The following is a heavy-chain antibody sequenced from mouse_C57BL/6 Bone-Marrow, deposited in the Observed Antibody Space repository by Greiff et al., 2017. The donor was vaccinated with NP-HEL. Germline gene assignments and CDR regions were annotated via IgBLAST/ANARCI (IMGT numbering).Heavy chain of an antibody. CDR1: GYTFTDYN. J-gene: IGHJ1*03. CDR2: INPNNGGT. Sequence: EVQLQQSGPELVKPGASVKIPCKASGYTFTDYNMDWVKQSHGKSLEWIGDINPNNGGTIYNQKFKGKATLTVDKSSSPAYMELRSLTSEDTAVYYCARRDYGYWYFDVWGTGTTVTVSS. D-gene: IGHD1-1*01. CDR3: ARRDYGYWYFDV. V-gene: IGHV1-18*01.